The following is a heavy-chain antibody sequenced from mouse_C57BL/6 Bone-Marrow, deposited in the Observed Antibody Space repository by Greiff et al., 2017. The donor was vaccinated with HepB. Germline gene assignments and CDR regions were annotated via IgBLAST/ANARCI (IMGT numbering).Heavy chain of an antibody. CDR1: GFTFSSYA. D-gene: IGHD2-1*01. V-gene: IGHV5-4*01. CDR3: ARDIGKLYYVNPFAY. Sequence: DVKLVESGGGLVKPGGSLKLSCAASGFTFSSYAMSWVRQTPEKRLEWVATISDGGSYTYYPDNVKGRFTISRDNAKNNLYLQMSHLKSEDTAMYYCARDIGKLYYVNPFAYWGQGTLVTVSA. J-gene: IGHJ3*01. CDR2: ISDGGSYT.